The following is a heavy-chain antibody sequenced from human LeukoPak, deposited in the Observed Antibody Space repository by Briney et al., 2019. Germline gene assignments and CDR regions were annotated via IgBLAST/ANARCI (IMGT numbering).Heavy chain of an antibody. J-gene: IGHJ4*02. D-gene: IGHD6-19*01. V-gene: IGHV4-30-4*08. Sequence: SETLSLTCTVSGGSISSGDYYWSWIGQPPGKGLEWIGYIYYSGSTYYNPSLKSRVTISVDTSKNQFSLKLSSVTAADTAVYYCAARAWLVRLVDYWGQGTLVTVSS. CDR3: AARAWLVRLVDY. CDR2: IYYSGST. CDR1: GGSISSGDYY.